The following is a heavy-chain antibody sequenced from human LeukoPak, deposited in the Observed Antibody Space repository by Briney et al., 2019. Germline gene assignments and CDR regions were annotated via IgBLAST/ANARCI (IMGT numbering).Heavy chain of an antibody. CDR1: GFIFSNYE. Sequence: GGSLRLSYAASGFIFSNYEMNWVRQTPGKGLEWVSYISDHAKSRNHVDSVKGRFTISRDNAKNSLFLQMNSLRVEDTAVYFCARARIAAPLLDYWGQGTLVTVSS. V-gene: IGHV3-48*03. J-gene: IGHJ4*02. CDR3: ARARIAAPLLDY. CDR2: ISDHAKSR. D-gene: IGHD6-13*01.